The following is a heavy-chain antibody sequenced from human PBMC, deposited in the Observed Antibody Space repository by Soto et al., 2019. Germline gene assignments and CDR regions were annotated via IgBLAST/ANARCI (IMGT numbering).Heavy chain of an antibody. CDR2: IFSNDEK. CDR3: ARRLWFGELMLSGWFDP. V-gene: IGHV2-26*01. CDR1: GFSLSNARMG. Sequence: SGPTLVNPTETLTLTCTVSGFSLSNARMGVSWIRQPPGKALEWLAHIFSNDEKSYSTSLKSRLTISKDTSKSQVVLTMTNMDPVDTATYYCARRLWFGELMLSGWFDPWGQGTLVTVSS. D-gene: IGHD3-10*01. J-gene: IGHJ5*02.